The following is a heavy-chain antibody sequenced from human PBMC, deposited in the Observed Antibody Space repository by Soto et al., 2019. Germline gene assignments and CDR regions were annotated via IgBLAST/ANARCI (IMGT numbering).Heavy chain of an antibody. CDR3: ARGKYSSPRGGLDV. J-gene: IGHJ6*02. CDR1: GYTFTSYG. Sequence: ASVKVSCKASGYTFTSYGISWVRQAPGQGLEWMGWMIPNNGKIGYAQKFQGRLTMTRNTSIQTAYLQWGSLKASDSAVYYCARGKYSSPRGGLDVWGQGTPVTVSS. V-gene: IGHV1-8*02. CDR2: MIPNNGKI. D-gene: IGHD4-4*01.